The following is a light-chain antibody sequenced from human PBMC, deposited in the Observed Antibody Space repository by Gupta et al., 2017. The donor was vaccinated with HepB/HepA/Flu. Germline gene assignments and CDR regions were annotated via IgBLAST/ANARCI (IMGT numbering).Light chain of an antibody. CDR3: CSYAGSTTFYV. J-gene: IGLJ1*01. V-gene: IGLV2-23*02. CDR1: SSDVGSYNL. Sequence: QSALPQPASVSGSPGQSITISCPGTSSDVGSYNLVSWYQHYPGKPPKLMIYEVNKWPSGVSNRFSGSKSGNTASLTISGLQAEDEADYYCCSYAGSTTFYVFGTGTKVTVL. CDR2: EVN.